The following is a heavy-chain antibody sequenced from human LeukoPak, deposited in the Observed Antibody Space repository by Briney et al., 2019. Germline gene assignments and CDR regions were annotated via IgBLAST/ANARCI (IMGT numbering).Heavy chain of an antibody. Sequence: PGGSLRLSCAASGFTFSSYSMNWVRQAPGKGLEWVSSISSSSSYIYYADSVKGRFTISRDNAKNSLYLQMNSLRAEDTAVYYCAKQSAGSSTWYSLHFDYWGEGTRVTVSS. CDR2: ISSSSSYI. D-gene: IGHD6-13*01. CDR1: GFTFSSYS. CDR3: AKQSAGSSTWYSLHFDY. V-gene: IGHV3-21*01. J-gene: IGHJ4*02.